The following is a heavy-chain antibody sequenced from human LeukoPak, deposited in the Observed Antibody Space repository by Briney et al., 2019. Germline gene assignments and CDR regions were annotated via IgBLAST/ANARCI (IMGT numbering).Heavy chain of an antibody. D-gene: IGHD6-19*01. CDR2: ISSSSSTI. Sequence: PGGSLRLSCAASGFTFSSYSMNWVRQAPGKGLEWVSYISSSSSTIYYADSVKGRFTISRDNAKNSLYLQMNSLRAEDTAVYYCARGITGYSSGWSAHYYYMDVWGKGTTVTVSS. CDR3: ARGITGYSSGWSAHYYYMDV. CDR1: GFTFSSYS. J-gene: IGHJ6*03. V-gene: IGHV3-48*04.